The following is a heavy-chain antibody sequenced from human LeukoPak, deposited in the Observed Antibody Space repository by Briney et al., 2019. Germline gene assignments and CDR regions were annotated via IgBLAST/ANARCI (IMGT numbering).Heavy chain of an antibody. D-gene: IGHD4-23*01. CDR1: GYTFTGYY. J-gene: IGHJ4*02. CDR3: ASYHDYGGNPDY. CDR2: INPNSGGT. Sequence: GASVKVSCKASGYTFTGYYMHWVRQAPGQGLEWMGRINPNSGGTNYAQKFQGRVTMTRDTSISTAYMGLSRLRSDDTSVYYCASYHDYGGNPDYWGQGTMVTVSS. V-gene: IGHV1-2*06.